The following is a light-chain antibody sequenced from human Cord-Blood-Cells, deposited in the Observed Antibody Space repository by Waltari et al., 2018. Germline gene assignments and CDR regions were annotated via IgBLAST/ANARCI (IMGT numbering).Light chain of an antibody. CDR2: AAS. J-gene: IGKJ1*01. CDR3: QQSYSTPWT. V-gene: IGKV1-39*01. Sequence: DIQMTQSPSSLSASVGDRVTITCRASQSISSYLNGYQQKPGKAPKLLIYAASRLQSGVPSRFSGSGSGTDVTLTMSSLQPEDFATYYCQQSYSTPWTCGQGTKVEIK. CDR1: QSISSY.